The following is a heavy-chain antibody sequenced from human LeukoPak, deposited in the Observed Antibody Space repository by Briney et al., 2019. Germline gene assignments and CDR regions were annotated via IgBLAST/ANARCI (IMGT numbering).Heavy chain of an antibody. V-gene: IGHV4-59*01. CDR2: IYYSGTT. CDR3: ARRETYGSGSGFDY. J-gene: IGHJ4*02. Sequence: SETLSLTCTVSGGSISSYYWNWIRQPPGKGLEWIGYIYYSGTTNYNPSLKSRVSMSVDTSKNQFSLKLSSVTAADTAVYYCARRETYGSGSGFDYWGQGTLVTVSS. D-gene: IGHD3-10*01. CDR1: GGSISSYY.